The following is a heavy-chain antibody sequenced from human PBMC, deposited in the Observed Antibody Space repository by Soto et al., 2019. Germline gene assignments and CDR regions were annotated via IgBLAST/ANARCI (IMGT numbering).Heavy chain of an antibody. CDR1: GYTLTMYA. Sequence: EASVKVSCKASGYTLTMYAMHWLRQAPGQRLEWMGWINAGSGNTKYSQKFQGRLTITRDTSASTAFMELSGLRSEDTAVYYCARGGGSGWYIGSMGWFGPWGQGTLVTVSS. CDR3: ARGGGSGWYIGSMGWFGP. J-gene: IGHJ5*02. D-gene: IGHD6-19*01. CDR2: INAGSGNT. V-gene: IGHV1-3*01.